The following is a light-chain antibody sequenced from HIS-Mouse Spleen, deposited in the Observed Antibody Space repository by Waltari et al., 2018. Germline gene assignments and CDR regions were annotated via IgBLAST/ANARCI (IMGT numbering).Light chain of an antibody. J-gene: IGLJ1*01. CDR3: CSYAGSYTGV. CDR1: SSDVGGYNY. V-gene: IGLV2-11*01. CDR2: DVS. Sequence: QSALTQPRSVSGSPGQSVTISCTGTSSDVGGYNYVSWYQQHPGKAPKLMIYDVSKRPSGGPDPFSGSKSGNTASLTISGLQAEDEADYYCCSYAGSYTGVFGTGTKVTVL.